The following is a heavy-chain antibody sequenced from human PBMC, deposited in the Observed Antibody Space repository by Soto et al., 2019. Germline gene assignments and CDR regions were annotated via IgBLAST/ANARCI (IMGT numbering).Heavy chain of an antibody. V-gene: IGHV4-39*01. D-gene: IGHD2-15*01. CDR2: IYYSGST. J-gene: IGHJ6*03. CDR3: ARRRHIVVVVAAIPYYYYYMDV. Sequence: QLQLQESGPGLVKPSETLSLTCTVSGGSISSSSYYWGWIRQPPGKGLEWIGSIYYSGSTYYNPSLKSRVTISVGTSKNQFSLKLSSVTAADTAVYYCARRRHIVVVVAAIPYYYYYMDVWGKGTTVTVSS. CDR1: GGSISSSSYY.